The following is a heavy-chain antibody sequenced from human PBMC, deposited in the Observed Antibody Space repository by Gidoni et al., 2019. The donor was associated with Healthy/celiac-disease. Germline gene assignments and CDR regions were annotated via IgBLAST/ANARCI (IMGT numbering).Heavy chain of an antibody. D-gene: IGHD3-10*01. CDR3: ARIDWFGETWGHDAFDI. V-gene: IGHV1-69*04. J-gene: IGHJ3*02. CDR1: GGTFSRYA. Sequence: QVQLVQSGAEVKKPGYSVKVSCKASGGTFSRYASGWVRQSPGQGLEWMGRIIPILGIANYAQKFQGRVTITADKSTSTAYMELSSLRSEDTAVYYCARIDWFGETWGHDAFDIWGQGTMVTVSS. CDR2: IIPILGIA.